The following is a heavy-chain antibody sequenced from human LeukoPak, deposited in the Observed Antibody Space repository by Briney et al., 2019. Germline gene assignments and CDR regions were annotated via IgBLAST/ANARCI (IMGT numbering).Heavy chain of an antibody. J-gene: IGHJ3*02. CDR3: ATIYDSPSAFDI. D-gene: IGHD3-22*01. Sequence: ASVKVSCKVSGYTLTELSMHWVRQAPGKGLEWMGGFDPEDGETIYAQKFQGRVTMTEDTSTDTAYMELSSLRSEDTAVYYCATIYDSPSAFDIWGQGTVVTVSS. V-gene: IGHV1-24*01. CDR1: GYTLTELS. CDR2: FDPEDGET.